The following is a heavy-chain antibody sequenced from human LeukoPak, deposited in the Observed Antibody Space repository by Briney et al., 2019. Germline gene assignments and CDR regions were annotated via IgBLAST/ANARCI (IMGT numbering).Heavy chain of an antibody. Sequence: SSETLSLTCAVYGGSFSGYYWSWIRQPPGKGLEWIGEINHSGSTNYNPSLKSRVTISVDTSKNQFSLKLSSVTAADTAAYYCARVGALLWFGELNWFDPWGQGTLVTVSS. J-gene: IGHJ5*02. D-gene: IGHD3-10*01. CDR2: INHSGST. CDR1: GGSFSGYY. V-gene: IGHV4-34*01. CDR3: ARVGALLWFGELNWFDP.